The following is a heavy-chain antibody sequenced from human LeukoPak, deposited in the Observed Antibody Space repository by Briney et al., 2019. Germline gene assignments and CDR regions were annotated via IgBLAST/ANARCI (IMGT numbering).Heavy chain of an antibody. CDR2: ISAYNGNT. Sequence: ASVKVSCKASGYTFTSYSFSWVRQAPGQGLEWMGWISAYNGNTNYAQKFQGRVTMTTDTSTRTAYMELRSLRSDDTAVYYCARGGDSSSWYGWFDPWGQGTLVTVSS. D-gene: IGHD6-13*01. CDR3: ARGGDSSSWYGWFDP. V-gene: IGHV1-18*01. J-gene: IGHJ5*02. CDR1: GYTFTSYS.